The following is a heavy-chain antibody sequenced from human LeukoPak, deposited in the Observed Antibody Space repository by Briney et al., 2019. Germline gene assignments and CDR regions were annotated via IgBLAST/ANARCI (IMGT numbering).Heavy chain of an antibody. D-gene: IGHD6-13*01. Sequence: PGGSLRLSCAASGFTFRIYWTSWVRQAPGKGLESVANIKQDGSEKNYVDSVKGRFTISRDNAKNSLYLQMNSLRAEDTAVYYCARVEDSSSWYGDDALDIWGQGTMVTVSS. CDR2: IKQDGSEK. V-gene: IGHV3-7*01. J-gene: IGHJ3*02. CDR3: ARVEDSSSWYGDDALDI. CDR1: GFTFRIYW.